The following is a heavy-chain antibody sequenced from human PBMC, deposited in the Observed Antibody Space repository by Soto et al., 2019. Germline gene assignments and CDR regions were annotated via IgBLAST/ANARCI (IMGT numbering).Heavy chain of an antibody. CDR1: GFTVSSDS. V-gene: IGHV3-53*02. CDR2: IYSDNNT. Sequence: EVQLVETGGDLIQPGGSLRLSCAASGFTVSSDSMTWVRQAPGKGLEWISIIYSDNNTDYADSVKGRFSISRDTSNNILYLQMNSLIAEDTAEYYCARHYSAMGVWGQGTTVTVSS. CDR3: ARHYSAMGV. J-gene: IGHJ6*02.